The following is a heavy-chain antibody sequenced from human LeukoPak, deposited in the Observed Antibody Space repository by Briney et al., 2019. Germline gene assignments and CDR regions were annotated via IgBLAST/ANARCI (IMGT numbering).Heavy chain of an antibody. V-gene: IGHV4-61*01. J-gene: IGHJ4*02. CDR1: GGSVSSGSYY. CDR3: ARGPWAGGGHY. Sequence: SETLSLTCTVSGGSVSSGSYYWSWIRQPPGKGLEWIGYIYYSGSTNYNPSLKSRVTISVDTSKNQFSLKLSSVTAADTAVYYCARGPWAGGGHYWGQGTLVTVSS. CDR2: IYYSGST. D-gene: IGHD3-16*01.